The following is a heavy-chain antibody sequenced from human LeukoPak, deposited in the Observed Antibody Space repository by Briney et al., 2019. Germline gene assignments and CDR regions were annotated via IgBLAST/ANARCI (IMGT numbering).Heavy chain of an antibody. CDR3: VRRGDASSGWGDHDY. CDR1: GFTFNRNA. CDR2: IGGSGDKT. Sequence: GGSLRLSCAASGFTFNRNANSWVRQAPGKGLEWVSTIGGSGDKTSYADSVKGRFTISRDNSKNMLHLQMSSLTGEDTALYYCVRRGDASSGWGDHDYWGQGALVTVSS. J-gene: IGHJ4*02. V-gene: IGHV3-23*01. D-gene: IGHD6-19*01.